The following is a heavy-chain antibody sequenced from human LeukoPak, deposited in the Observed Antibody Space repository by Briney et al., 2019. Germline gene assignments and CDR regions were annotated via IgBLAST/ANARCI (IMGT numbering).Heavy chain of an antibody. D-gene: IGHD6-19*01. Sequence: TLSLTCTVSGASLSTSSWTWIRQPPGKGLECIGFICYSGTAHYHPSLKSRVTISLDTSKDQFSLRLSSVTAADTAVYYCARHFSNGWSDKWGQGTLVTVS. V-gene: IGHV4-59*08. CDR3: ARHFSNGWSDK. CDR1: GASLSTSS. CDR2: ICYSGTA. J-gene: IGHJ4*02.